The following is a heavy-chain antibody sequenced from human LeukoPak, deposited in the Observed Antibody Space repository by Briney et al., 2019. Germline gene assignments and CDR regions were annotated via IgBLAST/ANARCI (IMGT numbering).Heavy chain of an antibody. V-gene: IGHV1-2*02. CDR1: GYTFTGYY. CDR3: ARLGRQDTAMA. Sequence: ASVKVSCKASGYTFTGYYMHWVRQAPGQGLEWMGWVNPNNGGTNYAQKFQGRVTMTRDTSITTAYMELSSLRSDDMAVYYCARLGRQDTAMAWGQGTLVTVSS. CDR2: VNPNNGGT. J-gene: IGHJ5*02. D-gene: IGHD5-18*01.